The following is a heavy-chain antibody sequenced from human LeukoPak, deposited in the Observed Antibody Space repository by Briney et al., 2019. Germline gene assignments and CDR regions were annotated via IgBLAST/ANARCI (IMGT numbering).Heavy chain of an antibody. CDR2: IYHSGST. CDR3: ARVSLSYYGSGSYWNY. V-gene: IGHV4-38-2*02. CDR1: GYSISSGYY. J-gene: IGHJ4*02. Sequence: SETLSLTCTVSGYSISSGYYWGWIRQPPGKGLEWIGSIYHSGSTYYNPPLKSRVTISVDTSKNQFSLKLSSVTAADTAVYYCARVSLSYYGSGSYWNYWGQGTLVTVSS. D-gene: IGHD3-10*01.